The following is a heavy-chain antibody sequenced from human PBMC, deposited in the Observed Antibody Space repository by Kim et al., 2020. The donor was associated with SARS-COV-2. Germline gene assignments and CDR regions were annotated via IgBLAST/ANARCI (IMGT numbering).Heavy chain of an antibody. V-gene: IGHV4-39*01. CDR1: GGSISSSSYY. CDR2: IYYSGST. D-gene: IGHD2-15*01. Sequence: SETLSLTCTVSGGSISSSSYYWGWIRQPPGKGLEWIGSIYYSGSTYYNPSLKSRVTISVDTSKNQFSLKLSSVTAADTAVYYCASAGGGKGYWYFDLWGRGTLVTVSS. CDR3: ASAGGGKGYWYFDL. J-gene: IGHJ2*01.